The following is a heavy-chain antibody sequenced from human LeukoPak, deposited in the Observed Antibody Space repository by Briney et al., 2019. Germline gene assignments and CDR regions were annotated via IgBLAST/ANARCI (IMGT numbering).Heavy chain of an antibody. CDR3: ARSAGNPFYGDYEEY. J-gene: IGHJ4*02. D-gene: IGHD4-17*01. CDR1: GFTVSSNY. CDR2: IYSGGST. V-gene: IGHV3-53*01. Sequence: GGSLRLSCAASGFTVSSNYMSWVRQAPGKGLEWVSVIYSGGSTYYADSVKGRFTISRDNSKNTLYLQMNSLRAEDTAVYYCARSAGNPFYGDYEEYWGQGTLVTVSS.